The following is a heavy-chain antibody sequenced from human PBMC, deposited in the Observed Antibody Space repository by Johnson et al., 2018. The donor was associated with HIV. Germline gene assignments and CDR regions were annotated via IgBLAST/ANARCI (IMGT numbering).Heavy chain of an antibody. Sequence: QMLLVESGGGLVQPGGSLRLSCAASGFTFSSYAMHWVRQAPGKGLEWVAVISYDGSNKYYADSVKGRFTISRDNSRSTVYLHMINLRADDTALYYCAREISRYYYDYAAFDLWGQGTTVIVS. J-gene: IGHJ3*01. CDR2: ISYDGSNK. V-gene: IGHV3-30-3*01. CDR3: AREISRYYYDYAAFDL. D-gene: IGHD3-22*01. CDR1: GFTFSSYA.